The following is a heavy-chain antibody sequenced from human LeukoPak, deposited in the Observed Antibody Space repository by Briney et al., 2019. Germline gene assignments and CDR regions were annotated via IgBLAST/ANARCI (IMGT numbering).Heavy chain of an antibody. D-gene: IGHD5-18*01. V-gene: IGHV3-64*01. CDR3: ARGRGYIYGYDY. J-gene: IGHJ4*02. CDR1: GFVFSNYD. CDR2: ISTNGGST. Sequence: GGSLRLSCAASGFVFSNYDMHWVRQAPGKGLEYVSHISTNGGSTYYAISVKGRFTISRDNSKNTLYLQMGSLRAEDMAVYYCARGRGYIYGYDYWGQGTLVTVSS.